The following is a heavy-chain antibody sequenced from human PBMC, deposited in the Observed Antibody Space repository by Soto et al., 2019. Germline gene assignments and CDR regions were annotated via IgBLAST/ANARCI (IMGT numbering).Heavy chain of an antibody. CDR2: ISYDGSNK. J-gene: IGHJ4*02. V-gene: IGHV3-30-3*01. D-gene: IGHD3-3*01. Sequence: GGSLRLSCAASGFTFSSYAMHWVRQAPGKGLEWVAVISYDGSNKYYADSVKGRFTTSRDNSKNTLYLQMNSLRAEDTAVYYCARDASNLDFWSGYFDYWGQGTLVTVSS. CDR1: GFTFSSYA. CDR3: ARDASNLDFWSGYFDY.